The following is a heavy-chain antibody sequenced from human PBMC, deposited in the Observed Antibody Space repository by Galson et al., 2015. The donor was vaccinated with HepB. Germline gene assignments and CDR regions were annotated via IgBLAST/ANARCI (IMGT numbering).Heavy chain of an antibody. D-gene: IGHD6-19*01. CDR2: TCYRSKWYN. J-gene: IGHJ4*02. Sequence: CAISGDSVSSNSAAWDWIRQSPSRGLEWLGRTCYRSKWYNDYAVSVKSRITINPDTSKNQFSLQLNSVTPEDTAVYYCAREPGSGWYSSLYYFDYWGQGTLVTVSS. CDR1: GDSVSSNSAA. CDR3: AREPGSGWYSSLYYFDY. V-gene: IGHV6-1*01.